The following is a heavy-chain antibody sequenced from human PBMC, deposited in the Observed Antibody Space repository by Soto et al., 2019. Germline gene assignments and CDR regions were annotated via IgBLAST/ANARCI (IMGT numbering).Heavy chain of an antibody. CDR3: AKESIAVAGQRNYFDH. CDR1: GVTFNNYA. CDR2: ISASGATT. J-gene: IGHJ5*02. V-gene: IGHV3-23*01. Sequence: XGSLRLSCAASGVTFNNYAMSWVRQAPGKGLEWVSAISASGATTNYADSVKGRFTISRDNAKNTLYLQMNSLRAGDTAVYYCAKESIAVAGQRNYFDHWGQGTLVTVSS. D-gene: IGHD6-19*01.